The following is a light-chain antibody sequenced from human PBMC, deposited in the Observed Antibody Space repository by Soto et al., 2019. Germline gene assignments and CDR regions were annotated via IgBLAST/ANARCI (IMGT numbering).Light chain of an antibody. Sequence: DIQMTQSPSTLSASLGDRVTLTCRASQNINRWLAWYQQKPGKVPKLLIYDASSLESGVPSRFSGSGFGTEFSLTIRALQPEDFATYYCQQLSRYPLTFGGGTKVDIK. J-gene: IGKJ4*01. V-gene: IGKV1-5*01. CDR3: QQLSRYPLT. CDR2: DAS. CDR1: QNINRW.